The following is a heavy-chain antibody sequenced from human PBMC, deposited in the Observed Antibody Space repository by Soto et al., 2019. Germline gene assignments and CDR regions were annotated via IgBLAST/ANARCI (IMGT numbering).Heavy chain of an antibody. J-gene: IGHJ4*02. CDR2: IYWDDDK. Sequence: QITLRESGPTVVKPTQTLTLTCTFSGFSLNTPGGGVGWIRQPPGKALEWVALIYWDDDKRYNPSLKSRLVTTKDSSKNQVVLTMTNVDPVDTATYYCAHLVTADDSEYFDFWGQGTLVPVSP. D-gene: IGHD3-3*01. V-gene: IGHV2-5*02. CDR3: AHLVTADDSEYFDF. CDR1: GFSLNTPGGG.